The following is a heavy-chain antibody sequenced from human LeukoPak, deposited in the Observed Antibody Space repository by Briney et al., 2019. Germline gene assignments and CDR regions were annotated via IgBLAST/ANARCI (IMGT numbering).Heavy chain of an antibody. J-gene: IGHJ2*01. CDR2: IYYSGST. V-gene: IGHV4-59*08. D-gene: IGHD4-17*01. CDR3: ARNGYGDYGPYWYFDL. Sequence: SETLSLTCTVSGGSISSYYWSWIRQPPGKGLEWIGYIYYSGSTNYNPSLKSRVTISEDTSKNQFSLKLSSVTAADTAVYYCARNGYGDYGPYWYFDLWGRGTLVTVSS. CDR1: GGSISSYY.